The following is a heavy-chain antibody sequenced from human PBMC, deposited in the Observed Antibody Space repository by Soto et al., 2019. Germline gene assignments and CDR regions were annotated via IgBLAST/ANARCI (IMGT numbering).Heavy chain of an antibody. D-gene: IGHD3-10*01. CDR3: AGGGREYGSGSYWGYYFDY. CDR1: SGSISSSNW. V-gene: IGHV4-4*02. Sequence: QVQLQESGPGLVKPSGTLSLTCAVSSGSISSSNWWSWVRQPPGKGLEWIGEIYHSGRTNYNPSLKRRVTISVDKSKNQLSLKLSSVTAADTAVYYCAGGGREYGSGSYWGYYFDYWGQGTLVTVSS. CDR2: IYHSGRT. J-gene: IGHJ4*02.